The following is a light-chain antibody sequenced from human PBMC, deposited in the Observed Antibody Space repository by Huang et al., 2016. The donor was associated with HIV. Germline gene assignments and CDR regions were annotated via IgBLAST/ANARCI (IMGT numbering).Light chain of an antibody. J-gene: IGKJ1*01. CDR2: GTS. Sequence: EIVMTQSPATLSVSPGERATLSCRPSPSVRTNLARYQQKPGQAPRLLTYGTSTRATGIPPRFSGSGSGTEFTLTISSLQSEDVAVYYCQQYNHWPETFGQGTKVEIK. CDR3: QQYNHWPET. V-gene: IGKV3-15*01. CDR1: PSVRTN.